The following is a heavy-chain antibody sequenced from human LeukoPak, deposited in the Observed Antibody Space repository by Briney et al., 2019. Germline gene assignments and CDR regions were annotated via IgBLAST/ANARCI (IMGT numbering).Heavy chain of an antibody. Sequence: ASVEVSCKASGYTFTSYYMHWVRQAPGQGLEWMGIINPSGGSTSYAQKFQGRVTMTRDMSTSTVYMELSSLRSEDTAVYYCARDQGSDYYGSGSYVFDYWGQGTLVTVSS. D-gene: IGHD3-10*01. V-gene: IGHV1-46*01. CDR2: INPSGGST. J-gene: IGHJ4*02. CDR1: GYTFTSYY. CDR3: ARDQGSDYYGSGSYVFDY.